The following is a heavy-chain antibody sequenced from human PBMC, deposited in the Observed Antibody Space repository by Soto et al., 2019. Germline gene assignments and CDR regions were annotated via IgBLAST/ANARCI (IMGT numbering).Heavy chain of an antibody. D-gene: IGHD2-2*01. CDR2: ISSSSSYI. Sequence: PGGSLRLSCAASGFTFSSYSMNWVRQAPGKGLEWVSSISSSSSYIYYADSVKGRFTISRDNAKNSLYLQMNSLRAEDTAVYYWARFLPVVPAAMRPIGYYMDVWGKGTTVTVSS. J-gene: IGHJ6*03. V-gene: IGHV3-21*01. CDR1: GFTFSSYS. CDR3: ARFLPVVPAAMRPIGYYMDV.